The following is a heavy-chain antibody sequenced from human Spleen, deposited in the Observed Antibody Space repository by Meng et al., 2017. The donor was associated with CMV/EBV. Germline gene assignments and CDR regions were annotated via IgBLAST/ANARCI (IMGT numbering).Heavy chain of an antibody. V-gene: IGHV4-34*01. CDR3: ARGRQVYCSSSSCYAWLDP. CDR2: INPSGST. J-gene: IGHJ5*02. D-gene: IGHD2-2*01. CDR1: SLSGHY. Sequence: SLSGHYWTWIRQPPGKGLEWIGEINPSGSTNYNPSLKSRVTMSVDTSKNDFSLKVTSVTAADTAVYFCARGRQVYCSSSSCYAWLDPWGQGTLVTVSS.